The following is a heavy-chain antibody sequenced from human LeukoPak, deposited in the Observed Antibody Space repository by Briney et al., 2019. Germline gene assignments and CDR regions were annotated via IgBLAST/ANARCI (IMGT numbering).Heavy chain of an antibody. CDR3: AKNHVGSKYYYYGMDV. V-gene: IGHV3-23*01. CDR1: GFTFSSYA. J-gene: IGHJ6*02. CDR2: ISGSGGST. Sequence: GGSLRLSCAASGFTFSSYAMSWVRQAPGKGLEWVSAISGSGGSTYYADSVKGRFTISRDNSKNTLYLQMNSLRAEDTAVYYCAKNHVGSKYYYYGMDVWGQGTTVTVSS.